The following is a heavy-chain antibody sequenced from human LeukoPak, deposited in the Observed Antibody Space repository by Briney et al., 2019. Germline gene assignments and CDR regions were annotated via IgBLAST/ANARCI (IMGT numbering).Heavy chain of an antibody. J-gene: IGHJ4*02. D-gene: IGHD6-19*01. CDR1: GFTFSSFA. CDR2: ISYDGSNK. CDR3: AREVGSGWYYFDY. V-gene: IGHV3-30*01. Sequence: GRSLRLSCAASGFTFSSFAMHWVRQAPGKGLEWVAVISYDGSNKYYADSVKGRFTISRDNSKNTLYLQMNSLRAEDTAVYSCAREVGSGWYYFDYWGQGTLVTVSS.